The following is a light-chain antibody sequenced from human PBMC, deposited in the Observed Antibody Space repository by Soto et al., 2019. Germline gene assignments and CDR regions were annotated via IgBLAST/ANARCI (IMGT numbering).Light chain of an antibody. J-gene: IGLJ7*01. V-gene: IGLV1-40*01. CDR3: QSYDSSLSGVI. CDR1: SSNIGAGYD. Sequence: QSVLTQPPSVSGAPGQRVTISCTGSSSNIGAGYDVHWYQLLPGTAPKLLIYNNNNRPSGVPDRFSGSKSGTSASLAITGLQAEDEADYYCQSYDSSLSGVIFGGGTQLTVL. CDR2: NNN.